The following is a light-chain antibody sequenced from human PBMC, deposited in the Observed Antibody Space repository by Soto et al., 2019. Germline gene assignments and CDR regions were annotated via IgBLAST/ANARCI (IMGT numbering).Light chain of an antibody. Sequence: EIVMTQSPATLSVSPGERATLSCRASQSVSSNLAWYQQKPGQAPRLLIYGASTRATGIPARFSGIRSATDLPLTISSLQSEDFALYYCQQYNNWPPTFGQGTRLEI. CDR3: QQYNNWPPT. CDR2: GAS. CDR1: QSVSSN. V-gene: IGKV3-15*01. J-gene: IGKJ5*01.